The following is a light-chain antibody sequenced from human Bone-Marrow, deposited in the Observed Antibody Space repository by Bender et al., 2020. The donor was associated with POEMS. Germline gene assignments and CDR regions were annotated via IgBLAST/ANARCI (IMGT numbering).Light chain of an antibody. CDR2: DVS. CDR1: SSDVGGYNS. CDR3: CSYAGSNTWV. J-gene: IGLJ2*01. V-gene: IGLV2-14*03. Sequence: QSALTQPASVSGSPGQSITISCTGTSSDVGGYNSLAWYQQVPGKAPKLIIFDVSNRPSGVSNRFSGSKSGNTASLTISGLQAEDEADYYCCSYAGSNTWVFGGGTKLTVL.